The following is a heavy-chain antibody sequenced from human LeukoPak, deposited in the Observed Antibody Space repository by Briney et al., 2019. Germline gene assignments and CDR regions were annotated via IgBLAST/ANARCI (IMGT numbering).Heavy chain of an antibody. CDR3: VRDLILVWTPGDDFDH. J-gene: IGHJ4*02. Sequence: GGSLRLSCVASGFTLSRYWMHWVRQVPGKGLEWVSRINEDASTITYTDSVKGRFTISRDNAKNTLYLQMNSLRAEDTAVYFCVRDLILVWTPGDDFDHWGQGTLVTVSS. V-gene: IGHV3-74*03. CDR1: GFTLSRYW. D-gene: IGHD3-16*01. CDR2: INEDASTI.